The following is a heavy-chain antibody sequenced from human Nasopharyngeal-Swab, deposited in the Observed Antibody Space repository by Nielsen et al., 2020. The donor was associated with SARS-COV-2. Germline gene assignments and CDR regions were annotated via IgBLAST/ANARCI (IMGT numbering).Heavy chain of an antibody. V-gene: IGHV4-4*07. CDR2: IYTSGST. D-gene: IGHD6-13*01. J-gene: IGHJ4*02. CDR1: SGSVGSYH. Sequence: GSLRLSCTVSSGSVGSYHWTWIRQPAGKGLEWIGRIYTSGSTNYNPSLKSRVSMSVDTSKNQFSLKLSSVTAADMAVYYCARGSLAAIPRSSWYFDYWGQGTLVTVSS. CDR3: ARGSLAAIPRSSWYFDY.